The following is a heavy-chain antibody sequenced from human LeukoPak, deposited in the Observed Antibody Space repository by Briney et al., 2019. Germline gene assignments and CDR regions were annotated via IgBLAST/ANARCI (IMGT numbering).Heavy chain of an antibody. V-gene: IGHV1-69*04. CDR1: GGTFSSYA. CDR3: ARDPGYCSSTSCSLVNGNWYFDL. J-gene: IGHJ2*01. Sequence: GSSVKVSCKASGGTFSSYAISWVRQAPGQGLEWMGRIIPILGLANYAQKFQGRVTITADKSTSTAYMELSSLRSEDTAVYYCARDPGYCSSTSCSLVNGNWYFDLWGRGTLVTVSS. CDR2: IIPILGLA. D-gene: IGHD2-2*01.